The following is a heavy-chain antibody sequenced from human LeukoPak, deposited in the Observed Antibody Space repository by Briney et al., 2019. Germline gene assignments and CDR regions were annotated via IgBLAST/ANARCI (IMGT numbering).Heavy chain of an antibody. CDR1: GFTFSSYS. J-gene: IGHJ6*02. D-gene: IGHD2-2*01. Sequence: GGSVRLSCAASGFTFSSYSMNWVRQAPGKGLEWVSSISRSSSYIYYADSVKGRFTISRDNAKNSLYLQMNSLRAEDTAVYYCASLGYCSSTSCYPRYYGMDVWGQGTTVTVSS. CDR2: ISRSSSYI. V-gene: IGHV3-21*01. CDR3: ASLGYCSSTSCYPRYYGMDV.